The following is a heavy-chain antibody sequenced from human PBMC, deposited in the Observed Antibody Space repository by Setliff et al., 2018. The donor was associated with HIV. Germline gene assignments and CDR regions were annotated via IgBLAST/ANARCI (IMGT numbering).Heavy chain of an antibody. CDR1: GGFISSSSYY. Sequence: PSETLSLTCTVSGGFISSSSYYWGWIRQPPGKGLEWIGSIYYSGGTYCNPSLKSRVTISVDTSKNQFSLKLSSVTAADTAVYYCARGQGYSYGFYAFDIWGQGTMVTVSS. D-gene: IGHD5-18*01. CDR3: ARGQGYSYGFYAFDI. V-gene: IGHV4-39*07. J-gene: IGHJ3*02. CDR2: IYYSGGT.